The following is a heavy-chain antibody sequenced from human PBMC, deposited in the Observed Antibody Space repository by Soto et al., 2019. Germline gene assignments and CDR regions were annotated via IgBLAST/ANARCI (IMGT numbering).Heavy chain of an antibody. CDR3: AKDRGKWEQYFDY. CDR2: ISYDGSNK. V-gene: IGHV3-30*18. Sequence: QVQLVESGGGVVQPGRSLRLSCAASGFTFSSYGMHWVRQAPGKGLEWVAVISYDGSNKYYADSVKGRFTISRDNSKNTLYLQMNSLRAEDTAVYYCAKDRGKWEQYFDYWGQGTLVTVSS. D-gene: IGHD1-26*01. J-gene: IGHJ4*02. CDR1: GFTFSSYG.